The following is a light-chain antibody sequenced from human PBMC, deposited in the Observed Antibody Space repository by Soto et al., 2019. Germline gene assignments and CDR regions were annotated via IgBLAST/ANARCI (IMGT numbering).Light chain of an antibody. CDR1: KPISTSY. CDR3: QQYDASDHVVT. Sequence: EIVLTQTPGTLSLSPGDTGILCCKNSKPISTSYSAWLQQKPGQSPRLILFGTSSGAAGIPDRFSSNASAKQFSLIITGVEPEDCATYYCQQYDASDHVVTVGQGTK. CDR2: GTS. J-gene: IGKJ2*01. V-gene: IGKV3-20*01.